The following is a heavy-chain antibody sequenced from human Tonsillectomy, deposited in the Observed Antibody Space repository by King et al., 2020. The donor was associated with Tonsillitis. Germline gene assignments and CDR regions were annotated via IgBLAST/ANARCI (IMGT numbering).Heavy chain of an antibody. CDR2: ISYDGSNK. J-gene: IGHJ4*02. Sequence: QLVQSGGGVVQPGGSLRLSCAASGFTFSSYGMHWVRQAPGKGLEWGAVISYDGSNKYYADSVKGRFTISRDNSKNTLYLQMNSLRAEDTAVYYCAKDGGAHLGYWGQGTLVTVSS. CDR1: GFTFSSYG. D-gene: IGHD3-3*01. CDR3: AKDGGAHLGY. V-gene: IGHV3-30*18.